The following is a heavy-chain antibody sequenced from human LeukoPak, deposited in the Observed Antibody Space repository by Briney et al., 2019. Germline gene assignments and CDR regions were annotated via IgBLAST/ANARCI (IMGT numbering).Heavy chain of an antibody. CDR3: ARDEYRKQYAFDI. D-gene: IGHD2-2*01. J-gene: IGHJ3*02. CDR1: GGTFSSYA. Sequence: SVKVSCKASGGTFSSYAISWVRRAPGQGLEWMGRIIAIFGTANYAQKFQGRVTITTDESTSTAYMELSSLRSDDTAVYYCARDEYRKQYAFDIWGQGTMVTVSS. CDR2: IIAIFGTA. V-gene: IGHV1-69*05.